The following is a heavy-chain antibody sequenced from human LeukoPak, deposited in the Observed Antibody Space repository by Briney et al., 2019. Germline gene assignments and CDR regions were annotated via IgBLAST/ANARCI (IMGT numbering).Heavy chain of an antibody. CDR2: IYYSGST. D-gene: IGHD6-13*01. V-gene: IGHV4-61*01. CDR1: GGSVSSGSYY. Sequence: SETLSLTCTVSGGSVSSGSYYWSWIRQPPGKGLEWIGYIYYSGSTNYNPSLKSRVTISVDTSKNQFSLKLSSVTAADTAAYYCARVVLEQQLVSYPYDIWGQGTMVTVSS. J-gene: IGHJ3*02. CDR3: ARVVLEQQLVSYPYDI.